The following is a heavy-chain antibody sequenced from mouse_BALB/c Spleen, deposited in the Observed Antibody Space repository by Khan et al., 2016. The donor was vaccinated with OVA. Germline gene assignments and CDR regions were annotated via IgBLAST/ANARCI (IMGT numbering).Heavy chain of an antibody. CDR3: VRDGAYHRNDGWFAY. D-gene: IGHD2-14*01. J-gene: IGHJ3*01. V-gene: IGHV1-4*01. Sequence: QVQLKQSGAELARPGASVKMSCKASGYTFTSYTIHWIKLRPGQGLEWIGFINPSYGYTNYNQKFKDKATLTADKSYTTVYMQLSSLKSDDSAVYNCVRDGAYHRNDGWFAYWGQGTLVTVSA. CDR1: GYTFTSYT. CDR2: INPSYGYT.